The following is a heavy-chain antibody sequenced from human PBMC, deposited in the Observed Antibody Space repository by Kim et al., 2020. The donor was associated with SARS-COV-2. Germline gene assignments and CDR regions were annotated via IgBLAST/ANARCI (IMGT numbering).Heavy chain of an antibody. D-gene: IGHD3-3*01. CDR1: GGSISSGDYY. J-gene: IGHJ5*02. V-gene: IGHV4-30-4*01. CDR3: ARESITIFGVAHNWFDA. Sequence: SETLSLTCTVSGGSISSGDYYWSWIRQPPGKGLEWIGYIYYSGSTYYNPSLKSRVTISVDTSKNQFSLKLSSVTAADTAVYYCARESITIFGVAHNWFDAWGQATLVTVSS. CDR2: IYYSGST.